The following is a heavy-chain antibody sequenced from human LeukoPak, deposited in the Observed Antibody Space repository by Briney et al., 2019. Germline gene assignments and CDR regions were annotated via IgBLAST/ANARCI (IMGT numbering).Heavy chain of an antibody. J-gene: IGHJ3*02. CDR2: ISSNGGIT. CDR3: AKDCWYYDSSGYYYGTDAFDI. Sequence: GGSLRLSCAASGFTFRNYAMHWVRQAPGKGLEYVSAISSNGGITYYANSVKGRFTISRGNSKNTLYLQMGSLRAEDMAVYYCAKDCWYYDSSGYYYGTDAFDIWGQGTMVTVSS. V-gene: IGHV3-64*01. D-gene: IGHD3-22*01. CDR1: GFTFRNYA.